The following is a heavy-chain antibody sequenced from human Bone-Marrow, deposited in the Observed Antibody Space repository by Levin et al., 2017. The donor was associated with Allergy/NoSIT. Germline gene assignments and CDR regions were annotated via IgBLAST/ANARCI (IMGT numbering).Heavy chain of an antibody. CDR1: GGSISSSSYY. CDR3: ARHLKTRTWAYSSGWYRADAFDI. Sequence: SETLSLTCTVSGGSISSSSYYWGWIRQPPGKGLEWIGSIYYSGSTYYNPSLKSRVTISVDTSKNQFSLKLSSVTAADTAVYYCARHLKTRTWAYSSGWYRADAFDIWGQGTMVTVSS. D-gene: IGHD6-19*01. CDR2: IYYSGST. J-gene: IGHJ3*02. V-gene: IGHV4-39*01.